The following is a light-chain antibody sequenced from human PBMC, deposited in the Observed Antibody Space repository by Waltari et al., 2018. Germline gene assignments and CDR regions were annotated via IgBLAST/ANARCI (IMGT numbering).Light chain of an antibody. CDR3: QSFDTSLTAWV. CDR2: DNN. CDR1: SSNIGAVFL. Sequence: QSVLTQPPSVSGAPGQRVTISCTGSSSNIGAVFLVHWYQQLPGTVPKLLICDNNNRPSGVPARVSGSRSGTSASLAITGLQAEDEADYYCQSFDTSLTAWVFGGGTKLTVL. V-gene: IGLV1-40*01. J-gene: IGLJ3*02.